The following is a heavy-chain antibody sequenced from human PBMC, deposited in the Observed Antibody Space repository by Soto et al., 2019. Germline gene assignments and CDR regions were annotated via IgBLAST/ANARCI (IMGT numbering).Heavy chain of an antibody. V-gene: IGHV4-4*07. D-gene: IGHD3-22*01. CDR3: ARAYPYDTGYGMDV. CDR1: GGSISSSY. Sequence: PXGTLSLTGTVSGGSISSSYWSWIRQPSGKGLEWSGRIYTSGSTNYNPSLKSRVTMSVDTSKNQFSLKLSSVTAADTAVYYCARAYPYDTGYGMDVWGQGTTVTVSS. CDR2: IYTSGST. J-gene: IGHJ6*02.